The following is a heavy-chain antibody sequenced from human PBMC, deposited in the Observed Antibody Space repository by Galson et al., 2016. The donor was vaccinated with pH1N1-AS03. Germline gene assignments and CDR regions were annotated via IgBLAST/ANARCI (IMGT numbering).Heavy chain of an antibody. Sequence: SVKVSCKASGGTFSNYAISWMRQAPGQGLEWIGGIHPIFGTPSYAQKFQGRLTVTADDSTSAAYMELSSLTSEDTAMYYCARDRHYDSSGRFYYESEHWGQGTLVIVSS. CDR3: ARDRHYDSSGRFYYESEH. CDR1: GGTFSNYA. V-gene: IGHV1-69*13. CDR2: IHPIFGTP. J-gene: IGHJ4*02. D-gene: IGHD3-22*01.